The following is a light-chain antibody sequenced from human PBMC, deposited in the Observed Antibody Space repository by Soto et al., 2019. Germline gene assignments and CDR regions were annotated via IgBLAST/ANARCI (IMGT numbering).Light chain of an antibody. CDR2: GAS. CDR1: QNVNSN. V-gene: IGKV3-15*01. Sequence: EIVMTQSPATLSVSPGDRATLSCRASQNVNSNLAWYQQKPGQAPRLLVYGASTRATGISVRFSGSGSGTEFTLTISSLQSEDFAVYYCQQYNNWPLTFGGGTKVEI. J-gene: IGKJ4*01. CDR3: QQYNNWPLT.